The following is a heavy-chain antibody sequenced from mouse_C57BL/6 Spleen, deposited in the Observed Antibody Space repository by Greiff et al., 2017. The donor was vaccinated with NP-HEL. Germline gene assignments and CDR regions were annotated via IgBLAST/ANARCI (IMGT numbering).Heavy chain of an antibody. J-gene: IGHJ3*01. D-gene: IGHD2-4*01. CDR3: VSSSKSYDYEGFAY. Sequence: VQLQQSGPELVKPGASVKIPCKASGYTFTDYNMDWVKQSHGKSLEWIGDINPNNGGTIYNQKFKGKATLTVDKSYSTAYMELRSLTSEDTAVYYCVSSSKSYDYEGFAYWGQGTLVTVSA. V-gene: IGHV1-18*01. CDR1: GYTFTDYN. CDR2: INPNNGGT.